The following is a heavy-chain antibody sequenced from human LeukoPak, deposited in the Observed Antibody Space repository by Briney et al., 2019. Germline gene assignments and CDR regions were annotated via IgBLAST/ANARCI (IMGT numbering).Heavy chain of an antibody. Sequence: QSGGSLRLSCAASGFTFSSYSMHWVRQAPGKGLEWVAVISNDDLSKFYTDSVKGRFSISRDNSKNTVYLQMNSLRAEDTAVYYCATERGATLGRSFDNWGLGTLVTVSS. CDR1: GFTFSSYS. V-gene: IGHV3-30*04. J-gene: IGHJ4*02. CDR3: ATERGATLGRSFDN. CDR2: ISNDDLSK. D-gene: IGHD1-26*01.